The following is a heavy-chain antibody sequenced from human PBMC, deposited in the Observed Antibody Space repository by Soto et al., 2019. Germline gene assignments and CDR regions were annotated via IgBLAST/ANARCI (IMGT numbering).Heavy chain of an antibody. V-gene: IGHV4-39*01. CDR3: AGYQLLYKKDYYGMDV. Sequence: PSETLSLTCTVSGGSISSSSYYWGWIRQPPGKGLEWIGSIYYSGSTYYNPSLKSRVTISVDTSKNQFSLKLSSVTAADTAVYYCAGYQLLYKKDYYGMDVWGQGTTVTVSS. CDR2: IYYSGST. J-gene: IGHJ6*02. CDR1: GGSISSSSYY. D-gene: IGHD2-2*02.